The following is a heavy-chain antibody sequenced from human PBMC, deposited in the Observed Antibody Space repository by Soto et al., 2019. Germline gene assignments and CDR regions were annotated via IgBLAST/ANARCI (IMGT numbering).Heavy chain of an antibody. V-gene: IGHV1-3*01. CDR1: GYTFTTYA. CDR2: INAGNGNT. J-gene: IGHJ5*02. D-gene: IGHD6-19*01. CDR3: ARESAQWRGCWFDP. Sequence: QVRLVQSGAEVKKPGASVKLSCKASGYTFTTYAVHWVRQAPGQSLEWMGGINAGNGNTKYSQKFQDRVTLSIDTAARTAYMELNSLTSVDSAIYYWARESAQWRGCWFDPWGQGALVTVSS.